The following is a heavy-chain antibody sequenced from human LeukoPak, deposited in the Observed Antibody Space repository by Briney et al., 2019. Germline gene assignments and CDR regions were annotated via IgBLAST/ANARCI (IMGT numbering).Heavy chain of an antibody. CDR2: IYYSGST. CDR3: ARHGGKNYNSGPLWYFDL. D-gene: IGHD2/OR15-2a*01. J-gene: IGHJ2*01. V-gene: IGHV4-59*08. CDR1: GGSISSYY. Sequence: PSESLSLTCTVSGGSISSYYWSWIRQPPGKRLGWIGYIYYSGSTNYNHSLKSRVTISVDTSKNQFSLKLSSVTAADTAVYYCARHGGKNYNSGPLWYFDLWGRGTLVTVSS.